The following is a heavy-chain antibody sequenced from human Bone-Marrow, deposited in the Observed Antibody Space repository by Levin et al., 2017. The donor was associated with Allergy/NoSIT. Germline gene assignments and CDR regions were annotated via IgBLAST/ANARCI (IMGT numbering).Heavy chain of an antibody. CDR2: IYYAGDT. V-gene: IGHV4-39*01. CDR1: GGSISSSTSY. Sequence: SQTLSLTCSVSGGSISSSTSYGGWIRQAPGKGLEWIGIIYYAGDTFYSPSLKSRITMSVDTSKNQFSLKVTSVTAADTAVYYCARLLRELTGAFDYWGQGILVTVSS. J-gene: IGHJ4*02. CDR3: ARLLRELTGAFDY. D-gene: IGHD7-27*01.